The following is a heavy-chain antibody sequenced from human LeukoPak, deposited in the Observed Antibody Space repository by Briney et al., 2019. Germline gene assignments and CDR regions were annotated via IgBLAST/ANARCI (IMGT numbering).Heavy chain of an antibody. Sequence: PSETLSLTCNVSYYSIARGYYWGWIWQPPGKGLEWIGYIYYSGSTNYNPSLKSRVTISVDTSKNQFSLKLSSVTAADTAVYYCARQSHDYVWGSYRYLDYWGQGTLVIVSS. J-gene: IGHJ4*02. CDR3: ARQSHDYVWGSYRYLDY. D-gene: IGHD3-16*02. CDR2: IYYSGST. CDR1: YYSIARGYY. V-gene: IGHV4-38-2*02.